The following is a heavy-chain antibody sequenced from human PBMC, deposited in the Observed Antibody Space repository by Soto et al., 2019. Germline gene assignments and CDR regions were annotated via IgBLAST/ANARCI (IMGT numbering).Heavy chain of an antibody. J-gene: IGHJ6*02. V-gene: IGHV4-31*03. CDR2: IYYSGST. Sequence: SETLSLTCTVSGGSISSGGYYWSWIRQHPGKGLEWIGYIYYSGSTYYNPSLKSRVTISVDTSKNQFSLKLSSVTAADTAVYYCAREVNYYDSSGSLYYYYGMDVWGQGTTVTVS. D-gene: IGHD3-22*01. CDR3: AREVNYYDSSGSLYYYYGMDV. CDR1: GGSISSGGYY.